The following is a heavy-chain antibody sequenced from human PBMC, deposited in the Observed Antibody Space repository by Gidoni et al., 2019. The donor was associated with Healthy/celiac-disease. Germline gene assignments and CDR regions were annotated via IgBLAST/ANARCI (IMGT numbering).Heavy chain of an antibody. V-gene: IGHV3-43*02. CDR3: AKVSGYCTNGVCPYYYYYGMDV. CDR1: GFTFDDYA. D-gene: IGHD2-8*01. Sequence: EVQLVESGGGVVQPGGSLRLSCAASGFTFDDYAMHWVRQAPGKGLEWVSLISGDGGSTYYADSVKGRFTISRDNSKNSLYLQMNSLRTEDTALYYCAKVSGYCTNGVCPYYYYYGMDVWGQGTTVTVSS. CDR2: ISGDGGST. J-gene: IGHJ6*02.